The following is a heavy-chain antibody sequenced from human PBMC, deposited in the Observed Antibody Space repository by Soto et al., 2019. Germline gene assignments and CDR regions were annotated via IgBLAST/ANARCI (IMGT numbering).Heavy chain of an antibody. J-gene: IGHJ5*02. Sequence: QVQLVQSGAEVKKPGASVKVSCKASGYTFTGYYMHWVRQAPGQGLEWMGWINPNSGGTNYAQKFQGWVTMTRDTSISTAYMELSRLRSDDTAVYYCARDGRYGDYVGNWFDPWGQGTLVTVSS. CDR2: INPNSGGT. CDR1: GYTFTGYY. V-gene: IGHV1-2*04. D-gene: IGHD4-17*01. CDR3: ARDGRYGDYVGNWFDP.